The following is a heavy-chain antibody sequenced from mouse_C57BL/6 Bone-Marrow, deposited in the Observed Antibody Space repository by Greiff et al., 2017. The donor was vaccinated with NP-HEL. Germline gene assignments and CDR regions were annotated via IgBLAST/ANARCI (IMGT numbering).Heavy chain of an antibody. J-gene: IGHJ1*03. V-gene: IGHV5-9-1*02. D-gene: IGHD2-14*01. CDR2: ISSGGDYI. CDR1: GFTFSSYA. Sequence: DVHLVESGEGLVKPGGSLKLSCAASGFTFSSYAMSWVRQTPEKRLEWVAYISSGGDYIYYADTVKGRFTISRDNARNTLYLQMSSLKSEDTAMYYCTRDRHSHWYFDVWGTGTTVTVSS. CDR3: TRDRHSHWYFDV.